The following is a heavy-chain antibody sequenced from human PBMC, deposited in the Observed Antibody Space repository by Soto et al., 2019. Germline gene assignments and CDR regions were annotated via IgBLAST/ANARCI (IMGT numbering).Heavy chain of an antibody. CDR2: IWFDGSQR. CDR1: GFSFSIYG. D-gene: IGHD4-17*01. Sequence: GGSLRLSCAASGFSFSIYGMHWVRQAPGRGLEWVAVIWFDGSQRYYADSLKDRFTISRDNSKNTLYLEMKYLTAEDTAVYYCARPPSPTVTPTYYFANWGQGTLVTVSS. CDR3: ARPPSPTVTPTYYFAN. J-gene: IGHJ4*02. V-gene: IGHV3-33*01.